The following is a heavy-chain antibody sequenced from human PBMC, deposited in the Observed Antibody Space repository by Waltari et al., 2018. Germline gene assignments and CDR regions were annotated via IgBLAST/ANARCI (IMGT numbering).Heavy chain of an antibody. V-gene: IGHV4-39*02. J-gene: IGHJ3*01. CDR2: MSYNGAT. CDR3: ATYIGASIGTAAFDV. D-gene: IGHD5-12*01. CDR1: GGSITSNRHY. Sequence: QLQLQESGPGLGKPSATLSLTCLVSGGSITSNRHYWAWIRQPPGQGLEWIGTMSYNGATYSSPSLKSRVTVSRDTSKNHLSLKLDSVTAADTAVYYCATYIGASIGTAAFDVWGQGTMVTVSS.